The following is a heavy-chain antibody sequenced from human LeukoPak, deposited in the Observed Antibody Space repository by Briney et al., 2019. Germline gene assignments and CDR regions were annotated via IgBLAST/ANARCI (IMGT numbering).Heavy chain of an antibody. V-gene: IGHV5-51*01. J-gene: IGHJ3*02. Sequence: GESLKISCKGSGYSFTNSWLGWVRQMPGKGLEWMGIIYPGDSDTRYSPSFQGQATISSDKSISTAYLHWSSLKASDTAMYYCAGHFGRMATNAGGFDIWGQGTMVTVSS. CDR2: IYPGDSDT. CDR3: AGHFGRMATNAGGFDI. CDR1: GYSFTNSW. D-gene: IGHD5-24*01.